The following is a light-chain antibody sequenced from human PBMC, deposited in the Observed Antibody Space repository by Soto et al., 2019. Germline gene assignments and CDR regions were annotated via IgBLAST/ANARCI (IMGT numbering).Light chain of an antibody. CDR1: NIGSKS. CDR2: GDR. Sequence: SYELTQPPSVSVSPGQTATITCGGNNIGSKSVHWYQQRPGQAPVLVVYGDRDRPSGIPDRFSGSNSGNTATLTISRVEVGDEAEYHCQEWDSTLDQWIFGRGTQLTVL. V-gene: IGLV3-21*02. J-gene: IGLJ2*01. CDR3: QEWDSTLDQWI.